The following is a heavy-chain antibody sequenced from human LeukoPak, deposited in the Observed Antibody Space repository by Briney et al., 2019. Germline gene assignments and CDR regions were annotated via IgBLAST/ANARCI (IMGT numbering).Heavy chain of an antibody. D-gene: IGHD4-23*01. CDR2: ISSSSSYI. J-gene: IGHJ4*02. V-gene: IGHV3-21*01. CDR3: AREPYGGNSGVDY. Sequence: GGSLRLSCAASGFTFSSYSMNWVRQAPGKGLEWVSSISSSSSYIYYADSVKGRFTISRDNAKNSLYLQMNSLRAEDTAVYYCAREPYGGNSGVDYRGQGTLVTVSS. CDR1: GFTFSSYS.